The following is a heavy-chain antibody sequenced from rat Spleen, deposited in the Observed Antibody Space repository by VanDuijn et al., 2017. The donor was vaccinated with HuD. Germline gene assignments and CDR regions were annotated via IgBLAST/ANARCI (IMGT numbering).Heavy chain of an antibody. V-gene: IGHV5-27*01. Sequence: EVQLVKSGGGLVQPGRSLKLSCAASGFTFSNYYMAWVRQAPTKGLEWVAYISTGGGNTFYRDSVKGRFTISRDNAKSTLYLQMDSLRSEDTATYYCTTTYDGSYYYDYWGQGVMVTVSS. CDR1: GFTFSNYY. D-gene: IGHD1-12*02. J-gene: IGHJ2*01. CDR2: ISTGGGNT. CDR3: TTTYDGSYYYDY.